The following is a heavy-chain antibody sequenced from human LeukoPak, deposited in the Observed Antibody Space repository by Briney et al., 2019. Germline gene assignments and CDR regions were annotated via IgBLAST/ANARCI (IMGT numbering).Heavy chain of an antibody. V-gene: IGHV3-30-3*01. Sequence: GGSLRLSCAASGFTFSSYAMHWVRQAPGKGLEWVAVISYDGSNKYYAGSVKGRFTISRDNSKNTLYLQMNSLRAEDTAVYYCARRLRDYGMDVWGQGTTVTVSS. J-gene: IGHJ6*02. CDR2: ISYDGSNK. CDR3: ARRLRDYGMDV. CDR1: GFTFSSYA.